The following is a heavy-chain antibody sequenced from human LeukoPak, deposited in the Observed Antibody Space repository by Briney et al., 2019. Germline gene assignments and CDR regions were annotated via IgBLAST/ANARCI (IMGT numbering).Heavy chain of an antibody. Sequence: PGGSLRLSCAASGFTFSSYAMHWVRQAPGKGLEWVAVISYDGSNKYYADSVKGRFTISRDNSRNTLYLQMSSLRAEDTAVYYCASEVDLYYFDYWGQGTLVTVSS. CDR2: ISYDGSNK. CDR1: GFTFSSYA. V-gene: IGHV3-30-3*01. J-gene: IGHJ4*02. CDR3: ASEVDLYYFDY. D-gene: IGHD3-9*01.